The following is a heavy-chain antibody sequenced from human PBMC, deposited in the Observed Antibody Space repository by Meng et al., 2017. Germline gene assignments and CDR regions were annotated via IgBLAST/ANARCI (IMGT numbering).Heavy chain of an antibody. D-gene: IGHD3-9*01. J-gene: IGHJ4*02. CDR1: GGSISSSSYY. V-gene: IGHV4-39*07. CDR2: IYYSGST. CDR3: ARVAVGYFDRAPYYFDY. Sequence: GSLRLSCTVSGGSISSSSYYWGWIRQPPGKGLEWIGSIYYSGSTYYNPSLKSRVTISVDTSKNQFSLQLSSVTAADTAVYYCARVAVGYFDRAPYYFDYWGQGTLVTVSS.